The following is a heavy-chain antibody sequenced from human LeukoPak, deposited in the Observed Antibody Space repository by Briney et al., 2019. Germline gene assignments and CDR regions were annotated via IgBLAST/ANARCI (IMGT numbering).Heavy chain of an antibody. V-gene: IGHV4-59*01. CDR2: IYNSGNT. D-gene: IGHD3-16*01. J-gene: IGHJ5*02. CDR3: ARESGSYLWRSWLNP. Sequence: PSETLSLTCTASGGSTNNYYWTWIRQPPGKGLEWTGNIYNSGNTNYNPSLKSRVTISIDTSKNQFSLKVISVTAADTAIYYCARESGSYLWRSWLNPWGQGTLVTVSS. CDR1: GGSTNNYY.